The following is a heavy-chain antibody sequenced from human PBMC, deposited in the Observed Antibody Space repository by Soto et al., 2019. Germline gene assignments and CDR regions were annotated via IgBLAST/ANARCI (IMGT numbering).Heavy chain of an antibody. CDR1: GYTFSSYF. J-gene: IGHJ6*02. Sequence: ASVKVSCKASGYTFSSYFLHWVRQAPGQGLEWMGIIDPTGGDTSYAQRIQGRVTMTSDTSTSTVYMELSSLRSEDTAVYYCARGTLITISPHTIGGYYDRDVWGQGTTVT. V-gene: IGHV1-46*01. CDR2: IDPTGGDT. D-gene: IGHD3-3*01. CDR3: ARGTLITISPHTIGGYYDRDV.